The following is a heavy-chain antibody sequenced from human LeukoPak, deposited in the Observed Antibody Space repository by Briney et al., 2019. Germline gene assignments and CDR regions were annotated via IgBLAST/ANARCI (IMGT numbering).Heavy chain of an antibody. CDR1: GFTFSSYA. J-gene: IGHJ4*02. V-gene: IGHV3-30-3*01. D-gene: IGHD1-14*01. CDR2: ISYDGSNK. Sequence: GGSLRLSCAASGFTFSSYAMHWVRQAPGKGLEWVAVISYDGSNKYYADSVKGRFTISRDNSKNTLYLQMNSLRAEDTAVYYCAPDGGLDYGGQGTRVTVPS. CDR3: APDGGLDY.